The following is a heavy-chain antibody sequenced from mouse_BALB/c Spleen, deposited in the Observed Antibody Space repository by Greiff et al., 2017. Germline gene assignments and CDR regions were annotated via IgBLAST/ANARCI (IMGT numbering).Heavy chain of an antibody. D-gene: IGHD4-1*01. Sequence: EVQLVESGPELVKPGASVKISCKASGYTFTDYNMHWVKQSHGKSLEWIGYIYPYNGGTGYNQKFKSKATLTVDNSSSTAYMELRSLTSEDSAVYYCARMETGTDYWGQGTTLTVSS. J-gene: IGHJ2*01. CDR1: GYTFTDYN. CDR3: ARMETGTDY. V-gene: IGHV1S29*02. CDR2: IYPYNGGT.